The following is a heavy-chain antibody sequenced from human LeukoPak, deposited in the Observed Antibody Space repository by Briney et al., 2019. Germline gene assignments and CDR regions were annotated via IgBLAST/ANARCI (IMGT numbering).Heavy chain of an antibody. CDR2: ISGNGGST. CDR3: VKDYSTTSYKGFDY. J-gene: IGHJ4*02. V-gene: IGHV3-64D*06. D-gene: IGHD2-2*01. Sequence: GGSLRLSCSASGFTLGTYAMHWVRPAPGKGLEYVSTISGNGGSTYYADSVKGRFAISRDNSWNTLYLQMSSLRAGDTAVYYCVKDYSTTSYKGFDYWGQGSLVTVSS. CDR1: GFTLGTYA.